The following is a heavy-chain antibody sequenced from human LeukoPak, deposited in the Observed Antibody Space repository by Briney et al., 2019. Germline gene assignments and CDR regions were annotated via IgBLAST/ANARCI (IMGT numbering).Heavy chain of an antibody. V-gene: IGHV1-2*02. D-gene: IGHD2-8*01. J-gene: IGHJ5*02. CDR1: GYTFSGYY. CDR2: IKPDSGDT. Sequence: GASVKVSCKASGYTFSGYYIHWVRQAPGQGLEWMGLIKPDSGDTNYAQNFRGRVTMTTDTSTSTAYMELRSLRSDDTAVYYCARDIVLMVYAPGWFDPWGQGTLVTVSS. CDR3: ARDIVLMVYAPGWFDP.